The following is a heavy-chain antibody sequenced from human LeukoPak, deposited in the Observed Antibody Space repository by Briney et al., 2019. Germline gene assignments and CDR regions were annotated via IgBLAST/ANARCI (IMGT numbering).Heavy chain of an antibody. V-gene: IGHV3-48*01. D-gene: IGHD2-15*01. CDR3: ARGYSRAAFDI. Sequence: PGGSLRLSCLGSGFTFSNYLMNWVRQAPGKGLEWVSFISSTGGTIYYADSVKGRFTVSRDNAKKSLLLQMNSLRAEDTALYYCARGYSRAAFDIWGQGTMVTVSS. CDR1: GFTFSNYL. CDR2: ISSTGGTI. J-gene: IGHJ3*02.